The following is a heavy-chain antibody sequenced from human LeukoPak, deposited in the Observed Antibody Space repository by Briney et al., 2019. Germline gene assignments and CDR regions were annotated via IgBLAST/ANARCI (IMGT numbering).Heavy chain of an antibody. J-gene: IGHJ4*02. CDR3: ARAGRDYDFWSGLGY. V-gene: IGHV3-72*01. CDR1: GFTLSDHY. Sequence: PGGSLGLSCAASGFTLSDHYMDWDRQAPGKGLEWVGRSRNKVNSYTTEYAASVKGRFTISRDDSKNSLYLQMNSLKTEDTAVYYCARAGRDYDFWSGLGYWGQGTLVTVSS. CDR2: SRNKVNSYTT. D-gene: IGHD3-3*01.